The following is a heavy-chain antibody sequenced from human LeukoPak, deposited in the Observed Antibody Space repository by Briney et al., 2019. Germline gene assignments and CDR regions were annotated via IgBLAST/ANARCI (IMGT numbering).Heavy chain of an antibody. J-gene: IGHJ4*02. CDR1: GFTFSSYA. D-gene: IGHD4-17*01. CDR2: ISSCSSTI. V-gene: IGHV3-48*01. Sequence: GGSLRLSCAASGFTFSSYAMSWVRQAPGKGLEWVSYISSCSSTIYYPDSVKGRFTISRDNAKNSLYLQMNSLRAEDTAVYYCAKDSGGATVTTFDYWGQGTLVTVSS. CDR3: AKDSGGATVTTFDY.